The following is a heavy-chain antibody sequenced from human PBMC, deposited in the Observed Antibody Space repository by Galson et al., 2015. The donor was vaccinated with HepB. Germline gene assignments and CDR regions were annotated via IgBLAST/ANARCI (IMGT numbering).Heavy chain of an antibody. J-gene: IGHJ5*02. D-gene: IGHD3-16*01. CDR1: GFTFSSYA. CDR2: ISYDGSNK. CDR3: ARDLLLRGTGWFDP. V-gene: IGHV3-30*04. Sequence: SLRLSCAASGFTFSSYAMHWVRQAPGKGLEWVAVISYDGSNKYYADSVKGRFTISRDNSKNTLYLQMNSLRAEDTAVYYCARDLLLRGTGWFDPWGQGTLVTVSS.